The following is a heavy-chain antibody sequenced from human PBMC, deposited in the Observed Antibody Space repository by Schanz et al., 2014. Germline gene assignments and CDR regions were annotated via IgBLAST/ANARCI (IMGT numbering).Heavy chain of an antibody. D-gene: IGHD3-3*01. J-gene: IGHJ6*02. CDR3: ATEAIRQTYNYYGMDV. CDR2: INPSGGST. V-gene: IGHV1-46*01. Sequence: QVQLVQSGAEVKKPGASVKVSYKASTYTFSTYYIHWVRQAPGQGLEWMGVINPSGGSTNYAQKFQGRVRMTRDTSTSTVYMELSSLRSEDTAVFYCATEAIRQTYNYYGMDVWGQGTTVTVSS. CDR1: TYTFSTYY.